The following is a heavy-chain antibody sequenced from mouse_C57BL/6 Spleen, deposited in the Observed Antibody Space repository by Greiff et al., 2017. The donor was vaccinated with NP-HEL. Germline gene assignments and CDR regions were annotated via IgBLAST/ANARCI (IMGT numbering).Heavy chain of an antibody. CDR2: IYPRSGNT. CDR3: ARGYDGDYWYFDV. CDR1: GYTFTSYG. J-gene: IGHJ1*03. V-gene: IGHV1-81*01. Sequence: QVQLQQSGAELARPGASVKLSCKASGYTFTSYGISWVKQRTGQGLEWIGEIYPRSGNTYYNEKFKGKATLTADKSSSTAYMELRSLTSEDSAVYFCARGYDGDYWYFDVWGTGTTVTVSS. D-gene: IGHD2-2*01.